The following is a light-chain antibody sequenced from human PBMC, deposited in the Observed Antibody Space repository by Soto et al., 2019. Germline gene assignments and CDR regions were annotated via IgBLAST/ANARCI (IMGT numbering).Light chain of an antibody. V-gene: IGLV2-14*01. CDR3: SSYTSSSTPVV. J-gene: IGLJ2*01. Sequence: QSVLTQPASVSGYPGQSITISCTGTSSDVGGYNYVSWYQQHPGKAPKLMIYEVSNRPSGVSNRFSGSKSGNTASLTISGLQAEDEADYYCSSYTSSSTPVVFGGGTKVTV. CDR1: SSDVGGYNY. CDR2: EVS.